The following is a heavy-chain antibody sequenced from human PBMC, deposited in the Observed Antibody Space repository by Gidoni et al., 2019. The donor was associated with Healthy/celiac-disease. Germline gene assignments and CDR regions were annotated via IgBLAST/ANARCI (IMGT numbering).Heavy chain of an antibody. CDR1: GYTFTSYY. J-gene: IGHJ4*02. Sequence: QVQLVQSGAEVKKPGASVKVSCKASGYTFTSYYMHWVLQAPGQGIEWRGIINPRGGSTSYAQKFQGRVTMTRDTATSTVYMELSSLRSEDTAVYYCARDREQQLEFDYWGQGTLVTVSS. CDR2: INPRGGST. D-gene: IGHD6-13*01. CDR3: ARDREQQLEFDY. V-gene: IGHV1-46*01.